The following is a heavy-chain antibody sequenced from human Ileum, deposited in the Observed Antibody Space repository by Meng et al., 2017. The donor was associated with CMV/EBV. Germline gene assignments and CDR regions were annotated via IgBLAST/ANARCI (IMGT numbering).Heavy chain of an antibody. V-gene: IGHV1-2*02. CDR2: INSKYGVT. CDR1: GYSFTDNY. CDR3: ARAGLVIIPAAEIDFDY. Sequence: QGQLGRCGAGVMRLGASVKVPCKAYGYSFTDNYIHWARQAPGQGLEWMGWINSKYGVTVYAQRFQGRVTITSDTSISTVYLELTSLRSDDTAVYYCARAGLVIIPAAEIDFDYWGQGTLVTVSS. J-gene: IGHJ4*02. D-gene: IGHD2-2*01.